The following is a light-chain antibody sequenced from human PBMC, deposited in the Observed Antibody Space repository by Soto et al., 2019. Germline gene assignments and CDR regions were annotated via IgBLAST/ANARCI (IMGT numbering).Light chain of an antibody. J-gene: IGLJ3*02. CDR1: SSDVGGYDY. V-gene: IGLV2-14*01. CDR2: GVS. CDR3: RPYTSTITWV. Sequence: QSALTQPASVSGSPGQSITISCTGTSSDVGGYDYVSWYQQHPGKAPKLMIYGVSNRPSGTSNRFSGSKSGNTASLTISGLQAEDGGEYYSRPYTSTITWVFGGGTKVTV.